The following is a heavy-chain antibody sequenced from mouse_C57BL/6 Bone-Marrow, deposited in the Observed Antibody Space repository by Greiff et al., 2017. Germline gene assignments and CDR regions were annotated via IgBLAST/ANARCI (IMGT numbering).Heavy chain of an antibody. CDR2: IRNKANGYTT. V-gene: IGHV7-3*01. CDR1: GFTFTDYY. J-gene: IGHJ4*01. D-gene: IGHD1-1*02. CDR3: ARYGWSRYAMDY. Sequence: EVQGVESGGGLVQPGGSLSLSCAASGFTFTDYYMSWVRQPPGKALEWLGFIRNKANGYTTEYSASVKGRFTISRDNSQSILYLQMNALRAEDSATYYCARYGWSRYAMDYWGQGTSVTVSS.